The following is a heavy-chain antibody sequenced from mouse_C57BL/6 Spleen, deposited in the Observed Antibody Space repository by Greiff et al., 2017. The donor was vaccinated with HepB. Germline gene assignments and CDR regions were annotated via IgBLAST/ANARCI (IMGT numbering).Heavy chain of an antibody. J-gene: IGHJ4*01. V-gene: IGHV1-18*01. D-gene: IGHD2-1*01. Sequence: EVQLQQSGPELVKPGASVKIPCKASGYTFTDYNMDWVKQSHGKSLEWIGDINPNNGGTIYNQKFKGKATLTVDKSSSTAYMELRSLTSEDTAVYYCARLGRGIYYGKPYAMDYWGQGTSVTVSS. CDR1: GYTFTDYN. CDR3: ARLGRGIYYGKPYAMDY. CDR2: INPNNGGT.